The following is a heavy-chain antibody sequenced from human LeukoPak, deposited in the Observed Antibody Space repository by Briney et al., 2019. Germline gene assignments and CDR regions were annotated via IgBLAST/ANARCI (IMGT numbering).Heavy chain of an antibody. CDR2: INPNSGGT. CDR1: GYTFTGYY. Sequence: ASVKVSCKASGYTFTGYYMHWVRQAPGQGLAWMGWINPNSGGTNYAQKFQGRVTMTRDTSISTAYMELSRLRSDDTAVYYCARDWATVTTEDPFDPWGQGTLVTVSS. V-gene: IGHV1-2*02. D-gene: IGHD4-17*01. CDR3: ARDWATVTTEDPFDP. J-gene: IGHJ5*02.